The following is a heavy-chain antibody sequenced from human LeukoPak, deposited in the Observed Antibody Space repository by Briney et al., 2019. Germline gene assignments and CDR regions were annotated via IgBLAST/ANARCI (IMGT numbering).Heavy chain of an antibody. D-gene: IGHD6-13*01. J-gene: IGHJ4*02. V-gene: IGHV4-61*02. CDR3: ARGGGAAAGQKFDY. Sequence: SQTLSLTCTVSGGSISSGSYYWSWIRQPAGKGLEWIGRIYTSGSTNYNPSLKNRVTISVDTSKNQFSLKLSSVTAADTAVYYCARGGGAAAGQKFDYWGQGTLVTVSS. CDR1: GGSISSGSYY. CDR2: IYTSGST.